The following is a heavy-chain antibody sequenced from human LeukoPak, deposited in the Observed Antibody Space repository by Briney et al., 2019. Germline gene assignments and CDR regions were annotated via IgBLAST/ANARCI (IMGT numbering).Heavy chain of an antibody. V-gene: IGHV1-24*01. CDR3: ATVASLAVADSLGYNWFDP. J-gene: IGHJ5*02. Sequence: ASVKVSCKVSGYILTELSMHWVRQAPGKGLEWMGGFDPEDGETIYAQKFQGRVTMTEDTSTDTAYMELSSLRSEDTAVYYCATVASLAVADSLGYNWFDPWGQGTLVTVSS. D-gene: IGHD6-19*01. CDR2: FDPEDGET. CDR1: GYILTELS.